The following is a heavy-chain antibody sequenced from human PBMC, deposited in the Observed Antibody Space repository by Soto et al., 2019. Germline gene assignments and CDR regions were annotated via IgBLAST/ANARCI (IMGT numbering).Heavy chain of an antibody. D-gene: IGHD1-26*01. J-gene: IGHJ6*02. CDR3: ARGGRYSGSYYYYYYGMDV. CDR1: GGSFSGYY. Sequence: SETLSLTCAVYGGSFSGYYWSWIRQPPGKGLEWIGEINHSGSTNYNPSLKSRVTISVDTSKNQFSPKLSSVTAADTAVYYCARGGRYSGSYYYYYYGMDVWGQGTTVTVSS. V-gene: IGHV4-34*01. CDR2: INHSGST.